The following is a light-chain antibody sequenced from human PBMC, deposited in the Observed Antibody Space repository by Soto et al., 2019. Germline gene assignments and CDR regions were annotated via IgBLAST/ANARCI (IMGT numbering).Light chain of an antibody. CDR3: QQYGISPT. CDR1: QSVSSSY. J-gene: IGKJ2*01. CDR2: GAS. Sequence: EIMLTQSPGTLSLSPGERATLSCRASQSVSSSYLAWYRQRPGQAPRLLFYGASSRATGVPDRFSGSGSGTDFTLTISRLEPEDFAVYYCQQYGISPTFGQGTKLEIK. V-gene: IGKV3-20*01.